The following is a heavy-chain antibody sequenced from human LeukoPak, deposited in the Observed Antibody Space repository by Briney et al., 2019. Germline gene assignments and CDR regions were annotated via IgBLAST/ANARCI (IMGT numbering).Heavy chain of an antibody. D-gene: IGHD3-9*01. CDR3: AKDNRRALGILTSYYDGSAYFDY. V-gene: IGHV3-23*01. CDR1: GFTFSSYA. CDR2: ISGSGGST. J-gene: IGHJ4*02. Sequence: GGSLRLSCAASGFTFSSYAMSWVRQAPGKGLECVSAISGSGGSTYYADSVKGRFTISRDNSKNTLYLHMNSLRAEDTAVYYCAKDNRRALGILTSYYDGSAYFDYWGQGTLVTVSS.